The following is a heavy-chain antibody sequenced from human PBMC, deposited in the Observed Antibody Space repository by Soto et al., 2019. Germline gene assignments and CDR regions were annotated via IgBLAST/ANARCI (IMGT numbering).Heavy chain of an antibody. J-gene: IGHJ6*02. D-gene: IGHD1-1*01. CDR3: ARDRGTGTTGMDV. Sequence: SQTLSITCAISGDSVSSNTAAWNWIRQSPSRGLEWLGRTYYRSKWNNDYAVSVKGRISINPDTSKNQFSLQLNSVTPEDTAVYYCARDRGTGTTGMDVWGQGSTVTVSS. CDR1: GDSVSSNTAA. V-gene: IGHV6-1*01. CDR2: TYYRSKWNN.